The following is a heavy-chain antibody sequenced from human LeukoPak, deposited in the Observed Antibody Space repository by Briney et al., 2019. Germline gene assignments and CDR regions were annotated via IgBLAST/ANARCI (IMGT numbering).Heavy chain of an antibody. Sequence: HPGGSLRLSCAASGFTFSSYAMHWVRQTPGKGLVWVSRINSDGSSTNYADSVKGRFTISRDNAKNSLYLQMNSLRAEDTAVYYCARESSSVWGYGGSTFDYWGQGTLVTVSS. CDR1: GFTFSSYA. CDR3: ARESSSVWGYGGSTFDY. V-gene: IGHV3-74*01. J-gene: IGHJ4*02. CDR2: INSDGSST. D-gene: IGHD4-23*01.